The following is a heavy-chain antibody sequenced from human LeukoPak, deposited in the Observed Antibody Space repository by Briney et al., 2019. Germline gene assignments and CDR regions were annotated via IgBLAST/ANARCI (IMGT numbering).Heavy chain of an antibody. CDR2: IETSGNT. V-gene: IGHV4-4*07. J-gene: IGHJ2*01. Sequence: ETLPLTCTVSGGPFSSYYWSWIRQPAGKGLDWIGRIETSGNTNYKPSLKSRVTMSVDTSKNQFSLKLSSVTAADTAVYYCARVSSSWYQDWYFDLWGRGTLVTVSS. D-gene: IGHD6-13*01. CDR1: GGPFSSYY. CDR3: ARVSSSWYQDWYFDL.